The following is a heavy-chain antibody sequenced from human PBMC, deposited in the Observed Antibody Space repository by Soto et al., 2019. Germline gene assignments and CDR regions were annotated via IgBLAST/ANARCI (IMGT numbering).Heavy chain of an antibody. Sequence: QVQLRESGPGLVKPSQTLSLTCIVSGDSISRGGYFWTWIRQHPGKGLEWIGYIYDSGSAFYNPSLKSRVTMSVDTSKNQFSLNLRSVTAADTAVFYCVRGILRPNHYMDVWGKGTAVAVSS. CDR1: GDSISRGGYF. D-gene: IGHD1-26*01. CDR3: VRGILRPNHYMDV. CDR2: IYDSGSA. J-gene: IGHJ6*03. V-gene: IGHV4-31*03.